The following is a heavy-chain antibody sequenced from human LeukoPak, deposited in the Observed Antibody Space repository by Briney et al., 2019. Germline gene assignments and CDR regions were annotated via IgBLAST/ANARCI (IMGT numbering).Heavy chain of an antibody. CDR1: GYSFSSYW. CDR2: IYPGDSDT. V-gene: IGHV5-51*01. D-gene: IGHD4-17*01. J-gene: IGHJ6*02. Sequence: GESLKISCKGSGYSFSSYWIGWVRQMPGKGLGWMGIIYPGDSDTRYSPSFQGQVTISADKSISTAYLQWSSLKASDTAMYYCARASTTVTYYSAMDVWGQGTTVTVSS. CDR3: ARASTTVTYYSAMDV.